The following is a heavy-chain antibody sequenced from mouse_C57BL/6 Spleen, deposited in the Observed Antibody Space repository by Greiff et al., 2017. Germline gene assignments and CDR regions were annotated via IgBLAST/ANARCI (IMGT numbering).Heavy chain of an antibody. Sequence: VQLVESGAELVRPGASVTLSCKASGYTFTDYEMHWVKQTPVHGLEWIGAIDPETGGTAYNQKFKGKAILTADKSSSTAYMELRSLTSEDSAVYYCLYYDYDGFAYWGQGTLVTVSA. J-gene: IGHJ3*01. D-gene: IGHD2-4*01. CDR1: GYTFTDYE. CDR2: IDPETGGT. CDR3: LYYDYDGFAY. V-gene: IGHV1-15*01.